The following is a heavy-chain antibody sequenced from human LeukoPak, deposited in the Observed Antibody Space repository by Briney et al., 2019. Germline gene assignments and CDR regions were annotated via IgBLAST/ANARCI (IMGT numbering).Heavy chain of an antibody. CDR2: ISSSSTYI. CDR3: ARDREVVAATFDY. V-gene: IGHV3-21*01. J-gene: IGHJ4*02. CDR1: GFAFSDFT. Sequence: AGGSLRLSCAASGFAFSDFTMSWVRQAPGQGLEWVSSISSSSTYINYADSLKGRFTVSRDNARNSLYLQMNSLRAEDTAVYYCARDREVVAATFDYWGQGTLVTVSS. D-gene: IGHD2-15*01.